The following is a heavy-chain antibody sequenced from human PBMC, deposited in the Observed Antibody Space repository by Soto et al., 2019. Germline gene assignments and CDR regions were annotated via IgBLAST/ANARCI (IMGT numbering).Heavy chain of an antibody. CDR1: GFTFSSYA. D-gene: IGHD5-12*01. J-gene: IGHJ6*02. CDR3: AKDLSRGYSGYDSRYYYGMDV. CDR2: ISGSGGST. Sequence: GSLRLSCAASGFTFSSYAMSWVRQAPGKGLEWVSAISGSGGSTYYADSVKGRFTISRDNSKNTLYLQMNSLRAEDTAVYYCAKDLSRGYSGYDSRYYYGMDVWGQGTTVTVSS. V-gene: IGHV3-23*01.